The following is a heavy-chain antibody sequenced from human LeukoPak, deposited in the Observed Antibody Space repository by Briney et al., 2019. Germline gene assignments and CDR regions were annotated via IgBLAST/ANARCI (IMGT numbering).Heavy chain of an antibody. CDR3: ARERTTVVTPTDY. J-gene: IGHJ4*02. D-gene: IGHD4-23*01. Sequence: GGSLRLSCAASGFTFSSYSMNWVRQAPGKGLEWVSSISSSSSYIYYADSVKGRFTISRGNAKNSLYLQMNSLRAEDTAVYYCARERTTVVTPTDYWGQGTLVTVSS. CDR1: GFTFSSYS. V-gene: IGHV3-21*01. CDR2: ISSSSSYI.